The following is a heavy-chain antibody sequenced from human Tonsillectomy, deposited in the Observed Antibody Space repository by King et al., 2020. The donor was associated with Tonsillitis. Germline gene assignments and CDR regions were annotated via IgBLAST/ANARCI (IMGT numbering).Heavy chain of an antibody. CDR1: VFNFNNYG. CDR2: IRNNSNTI. Sequence: QLVQSGGGLVQPGGSLRLSCAASVFNFNNYGMNWVRQAPGKGLEWISYIRNNSNTIYYADSVKGRFTISRANAKNSLFLQMNSLRAEDTAIYYCARDTSFDWYFDLWGRGTLVTVSS. CDR3: ARDTSFDWYFDL. J-gene: IGHJ2*01. V-gene: IGHV3-48*04.